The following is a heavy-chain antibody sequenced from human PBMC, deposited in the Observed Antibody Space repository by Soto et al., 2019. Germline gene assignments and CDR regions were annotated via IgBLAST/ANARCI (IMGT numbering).Heavy chain of an antibody. J-gene: IGHJ6*03. D-gene: IGHD2-8*01. CDR1: GGSFSGYY. CDR3: ARGVGYCTNGICYASGYMDV. V-gene: IGHV4-34*02. CDR2: INHSGST. Sequence: QVQLQQWGAGLFKPSETLSLTCAVYGGSFSGYYWSWIRQPPGKGLEWIGEINHSGSTNYNPSLKSRVTISVDTSKNQFSLKLSSVTAADTAVYHCARGVGYCTNGICYASGYMDVWGKGTTVTVSS.